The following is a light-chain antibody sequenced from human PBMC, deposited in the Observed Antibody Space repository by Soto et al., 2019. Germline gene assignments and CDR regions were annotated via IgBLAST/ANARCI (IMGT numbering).Light chain of an antibody. CDR1: QSIGGS. CDR2: AAY. Sequence: DPQMTQSPPSLSASVGDRATITCRASQSIGGSLNWFQQKPGRAPKLLIYAAYSLQRGVPSRFSGSGFGTDFTLTISSLQPEDFATYYCQQSYSVPITFGQGTRLEIK. J-gene: IGKJ5*01. CDR3: QQSYSVPIT. V-gene: IGKV1-39*01.